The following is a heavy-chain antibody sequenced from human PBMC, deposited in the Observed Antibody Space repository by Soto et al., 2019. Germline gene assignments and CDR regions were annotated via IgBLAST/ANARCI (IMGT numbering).Heavy chain of an antibody. CDR1: RLTFSNYA. J-gene: IGHJ4*02. Sequence: EVQLLESGGGLVQPGGSLRLSCAASRLTFSNYAMSWVRQAPGKGLEWVSGISGSYGSTYYADSVKGRFTISRENSKNTLFLPMERMRAEDPAVYYCATAALMATATTSGHAFACWGRGTLVTVSS. V-gene: IGHV3-23*01. CDR3: ATAALMATATTSGHAFAC. D-gene: IGHD3-10*01. CDR2: ISGSYGST.